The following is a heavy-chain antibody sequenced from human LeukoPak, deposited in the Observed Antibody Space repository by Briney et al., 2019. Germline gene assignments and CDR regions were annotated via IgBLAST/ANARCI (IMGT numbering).Heavy chain of an antibody. D-gene: IGHD6-19*01. CDR2: IYTGGST. CDR3: ARVRGIAVAPRGFDY. Sequence: PSETLSLTCTVSGGTISSYYWSWIRQPAGKGLEWIGRIYTGGSTNYNPSLKRRVTMSVDTSKNQFSLQMNSVTAEDTAVYYCARVRGIAVAPRGFDYWGQGTLVTVSS. V-gene: IGHV4-4*07. CDR1: GGTISSYY. J-gene: IGHJ4*02.